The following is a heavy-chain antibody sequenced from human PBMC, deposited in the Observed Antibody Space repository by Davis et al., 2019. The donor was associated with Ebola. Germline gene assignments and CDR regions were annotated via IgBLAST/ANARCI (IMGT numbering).Heavy chain of an antibody. D-gene: IGHD6-6*01. J-gene: IGHJ4*02. CDR3: AKDVAIAARRGFDY. V-gene: IGHV3-23*01. CDR2: ISGSGGST. CDR1: GFTFSSYA. Sequence: GESLKISCAASGFTFSSYAMSWVRQAPGKGLEWVSAISGSGGSTYYADSVKGRFTISRDNSKNTLYLQMNSLRAEDTAVYYCAKDVAIAARRGFDYWGQGTLVTVSS.